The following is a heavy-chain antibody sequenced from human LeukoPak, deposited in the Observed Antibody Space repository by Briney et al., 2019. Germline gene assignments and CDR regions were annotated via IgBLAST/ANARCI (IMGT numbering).Heavy chain of an antibody. D-gene: IGHD4-23*01. Sequence: SETLSLTCAVSGGSISSSNWWSWVRQPPGKGLEWIGEIYHSGSTNYNPSLKSRVTISVDKSKNQFSLKLSSVTAADTAVYYCARLEVTTVVTHHPYFDYWGQGTLVTVSS. V-gene: IGHV4-4*02. CDR1: GGSISSSNW. CDR2: IYHSGST. J-gene: IGHJ4*02. CDR3: ARLEVTTVVTHHPYFDY.